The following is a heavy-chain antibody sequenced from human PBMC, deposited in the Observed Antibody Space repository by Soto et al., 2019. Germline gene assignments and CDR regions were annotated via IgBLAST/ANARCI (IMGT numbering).Heavy chain of an antibody. CDR3: ANTDEFHSQGSGWANRFDS. Sequence: EVQLLESGGDLAQPGGSLRLICAASGFTFSNYAMTWVRQSPGKGLEWVSIITSAGSTFYGDTVKGRFTISRDNSKSTRYLQMNSLGAEDTAVYYCANTDEFHSQGSGWANRFDSWGQGTLVTVSS. D-gene: IGHD6-19*01. CDR1: GFTFSNYA. J-gene: IGHJ4*02. V-gene: IGHV3-23*01. CDR2: ITSAGST.